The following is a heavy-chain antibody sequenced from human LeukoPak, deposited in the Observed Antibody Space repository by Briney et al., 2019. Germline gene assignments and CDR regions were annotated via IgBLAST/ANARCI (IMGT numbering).Heavy chain of an antibody. V-gene: IGHV1-18*01. CDR1: GYTFTSYD. J-gene: IGHJ4*02. Sequence: GASVKVSCKASGYTFTSYDINWVRQATGQGLEWMGWISAYNGSTNYAQKLQGRVTMTTDTSTSTAYMELRSLRSDDTAVYYCATRGGRPYDFWSGYNYYFDYWGQGTLVTVSS. CDR2: ISAYNGST. CDR3: ATRGGRPYDFWSGYNYYFDY. D-gene: IGHD3-3*01.